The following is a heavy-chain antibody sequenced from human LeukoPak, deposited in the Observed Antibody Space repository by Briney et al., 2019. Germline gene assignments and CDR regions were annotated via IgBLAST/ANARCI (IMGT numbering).Heavy chain of an antibody. J-gene: IGHJ3*02. Sequence: ASVKVSCKASGYTFTSYGISWVRQAPGQGLEWMGWISAYNGNTNYAQKLQGRVTMTTDTSTSTAYMELSRLRSDDTAVYYCARGVGDIVVVPAADDAFDIWGQGTMVTVSS. CDR2: ISAYNGNT. V-gene: IGHV1-18*01. CDR3: ARGVGDIVVVPAADDAFDI. D-gene: IGHD2-2*01. CDR1: GYTFTSYG.